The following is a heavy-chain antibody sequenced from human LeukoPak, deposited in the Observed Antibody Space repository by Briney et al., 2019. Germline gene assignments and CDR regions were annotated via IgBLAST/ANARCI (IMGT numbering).Heavy chain of an antibody. J-gene: IGHJ5*02. CDR3: AKSIAVAGAMRDNWFDP. D-gene: IGHD6-19*01. Sequence: PGVSLRLSCAASGFTFSSYWMHWVRQAPGKGLVWVSRVNGDGSSTTYADSVKGRFTISRDNVKNTLYLQMNNLRVEDTAVYYCAKSIAVAGAMRDNWFDPWGQGTLVTVSS. CDR2: VNGDGSST. CDR1: GFTFSSYW. V-gene: IGHV3-74*01.